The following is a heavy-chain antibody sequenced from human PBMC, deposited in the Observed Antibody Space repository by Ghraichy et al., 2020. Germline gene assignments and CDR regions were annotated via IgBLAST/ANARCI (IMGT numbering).Heavy chain of an antibody. V-gene: IGHV4-34*01. Sequence: SETLSLTCAVYGGSFSGYYWSWIRQPPGKGLEWIGEINHSGSTNYNPSLKSRVTISVDTSKNQFSLKLSSVTAADTAVYYCARGPRNFWSGYLYWGQGTLVTVSS. J-gene: IGHJ4*02. CDR1: GGSFSGYY. D-gene: IGHD3-3*01. CDR2: INHSGST. CDR3: ARGPRNFWSGYLY.